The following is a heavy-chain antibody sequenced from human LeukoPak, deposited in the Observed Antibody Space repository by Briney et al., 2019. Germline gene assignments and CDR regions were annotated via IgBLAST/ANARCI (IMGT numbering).Heavy chain of an antibody. CDR1: GFTFSSYE. D-gene: IGHD5-18*01. CDR2: ISSSGSTI. V-gene: IGHV3-48*03. Sequence: GGSLRLSCAASGFTFSSYEMNWVRQAPGKGLEWVSYISSSGSTIYYADSVKGRFTISRDNAKNSLYLQMNSLRAEDTAVYYCARDNTQLPATFDYWGQGTLVTVSS. J-gene: IGHJ4*02. CDR3: ARDNTQLPATFDY.